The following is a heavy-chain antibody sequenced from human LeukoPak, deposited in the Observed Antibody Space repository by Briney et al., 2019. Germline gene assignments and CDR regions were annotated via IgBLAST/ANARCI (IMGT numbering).Heavy chain of an antibody. Sequence: ETLSLTCTVSGVSISSYYWSWIRQPPGKGLEWIGFIYSSGITDYNASLQSRVAISGDTSKNQFSLKLTSVTAADRAVYDCARHRGGRCSESYCDYWGQGALVTVSS. CDR2: IYSSGIT. V-gene: IGHV4-59*08. CDR1: GVSISSYY. D-gene: IGHD1-26*01. CDR3: ARHRGGRCSESYCDY. J-gene: IGHJ4*02.